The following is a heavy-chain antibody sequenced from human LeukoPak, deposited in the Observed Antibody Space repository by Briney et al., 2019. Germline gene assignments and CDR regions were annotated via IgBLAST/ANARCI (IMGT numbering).Heavy chain of an antibody. CDR1: GFTFSSYG. Sequence: PGGSLRLSCAASGFTFSSYGMHWVRQAPGKGLEWVAVISYDGSNKYYADSVKGRFTISRDNSRNTLYLQMNSLRAEDTATYYCARWAGDFLEWLPDYHYYCMDVWGKGTTVTVSS. CDR3: ARWAGDFLEWLPDYHYYCMDV. CDR2: ISYDGSNK. D-gene: IGHD3-3*01. V-gene: IGHV3-30*03. J-gene: IGHJ6*03.